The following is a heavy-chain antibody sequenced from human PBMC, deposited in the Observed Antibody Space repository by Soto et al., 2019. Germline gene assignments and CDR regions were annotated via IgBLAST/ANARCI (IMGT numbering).Heavy chain of an antibody. V-gene: IGHV1-69*02. CDR3: ARAGGVYSSSSGFGDDAFDI. CDR2: IIPILGIA. D-gene: IGHD6-6*01. J-gene: IGHJ3*02. CDR1: GGTFSSYT. Sequence: ASVKVSCKASGGTFSSYTISWVRQAPGQGLEWMGRIIPILGIANYAQKFQGRVTITADKSTSTAYMELSSLRSEDTAVYYCARAGGVYSSSSGFGDDAFDIWGQGTMVTVSS.